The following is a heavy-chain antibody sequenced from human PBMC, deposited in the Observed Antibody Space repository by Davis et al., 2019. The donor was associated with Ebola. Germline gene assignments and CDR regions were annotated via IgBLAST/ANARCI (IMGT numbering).Heavy chain of an antibody. J-gene: IGHJ4*02. CDR3: ARDSFELAYGSSLFDY. CDR1: GGSISSGIYY. CDR2: IYTSGST. D-gene: IGHD6-6*01. V-gene: IGHV4-61*09. Sequence: PSETLSLTCTVSGGSISSGIYYWSWIRQPAGKGLEWIGHIYTSGSTNYNPSLKSRVTISVDTSKNQFSLKLSSVTAADTAVYYCARDSFELAYGSSLFDYWGQGTLVTVSS.